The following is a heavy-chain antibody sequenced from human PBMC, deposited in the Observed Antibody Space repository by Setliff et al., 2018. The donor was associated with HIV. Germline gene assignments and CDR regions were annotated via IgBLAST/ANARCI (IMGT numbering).Heavy chain of an antibody. Sequence: GASVKVSCKSSGGTSKTFALNWVRQAPGQRLEWMGWINAGNGNTKYSQKFQGRVTITRDTSASTAYMELSSLRSEDTAVYYCARDDILTGYYKGPYYYYYMDVWGKGTTVTVSS. D-gene: IGHD3-9*01. CDR3: ARDDILTGYYKGPYYYYYMDV. V-gene: IGHV1-3*01. J-gene: IGHJ6*03. CDR2: INAGNGNT. CDR1: GGTSKTFA.